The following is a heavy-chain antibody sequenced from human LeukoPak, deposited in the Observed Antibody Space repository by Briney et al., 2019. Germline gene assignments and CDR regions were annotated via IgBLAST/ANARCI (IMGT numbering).Heavy chain of an antibody. Sequence: PGRSLRLSCAASGFTFDDYAMHWVQLAPGKGLEWVSGITWKSDSTDYAVSVKGRFTISRDNAKNSLYLQMNSLRAEDTALYYCAKDRYSSSWYSIDYWGQGTLVTVSS. CDR3: AKDRYSSSWYSIDY. CDR2: ITWKSDST. CDR1: GFTFDDYA. V-gene: IGHV3-9*01. D-gene: IGHD6-13*01. J-gene: IGHJ4*02.